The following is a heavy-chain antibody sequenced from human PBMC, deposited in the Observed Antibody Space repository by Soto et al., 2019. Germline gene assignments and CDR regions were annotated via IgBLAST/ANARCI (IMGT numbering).Heavy chain of an antibody. V-gene: IGHV4-34*01. CDR3: ARGAPDCSSTSCYAGYDFWSGYYYYYYYMDV. Sequence: SETLSLTCAVYGGSFSGNYWSWIRQPPGKGLEWIGEINHSGSTNYNPSLKSRVTISVDTSKNQFSLKLSSVTAADTAVYYCARGAPDCSSTSCYAGYDFWSGYYYYYYYMDVWGKGTTVTVSS. CDR1: GGSFSGNY. CDR2: INHSGST. J-gene: IGHJ6*03. D-gene: IGHD2-2*01.